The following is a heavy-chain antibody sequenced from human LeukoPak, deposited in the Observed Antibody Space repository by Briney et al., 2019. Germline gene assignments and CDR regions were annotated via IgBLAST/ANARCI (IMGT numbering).Heavy chain of an antibody. CDR2: INPSGGST. J-gene: IGHJ5*02. CDR3: ARDQGTFDP. Sequence: ASVKVSCKASGYTFTGYYMHWVRRAPGQGLEWMGIINPSGGSTSYAQKFQGRVTMTRDMSTSTVYMELSSLRSEDTAVYYCARDQGTFDPWGQGTLVTVSS. CDR1: GYTFTGYY. V-gene: IGHV1-46*01.